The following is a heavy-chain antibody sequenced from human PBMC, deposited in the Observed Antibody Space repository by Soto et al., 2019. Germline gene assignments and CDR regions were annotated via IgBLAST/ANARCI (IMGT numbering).Heavy chain of an antibody. Sequence: QVHLQESGPGLVKPSETLSLTCTVSGGSISSFYWSWVRQPPGKGLEWIGFIYHSGVTDYSPSLQSRVTISVDTSKNQFSLRLSSVTAADTAIYYCARHSPDFYGSGTYSLTDALDIWGQGTMVTVSS. J-gene: IGHJ3*02. D-gene: IGHD3-10*01. CDR3: ARHSPDFYGSGTYSLTDALDI. V-gene: IGHV4-59*08. CDR1: GGSISSFY. CDR2: IYHSGVT.